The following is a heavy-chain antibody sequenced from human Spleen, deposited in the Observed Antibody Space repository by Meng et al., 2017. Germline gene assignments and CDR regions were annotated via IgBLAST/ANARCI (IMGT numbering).Heavy chain of an antibody. V-gene: IGHV4-59*01. Sequence: SETLSLTCTVSGGSISSYYWSWIRQPPGKGLEWIGYIYYSGSTNYNPSLKSRVTISVDTSKNQFSLKLSSVTAADTAVYYRAREVGGSNDYWGQGTLVTVSS. J-gene: IGHJ4*02. CDR2: IYYSGST. CDR3: AREVGGSNDY. D-gene: IGHD1-26*01. CDR1: GGSISSYY.